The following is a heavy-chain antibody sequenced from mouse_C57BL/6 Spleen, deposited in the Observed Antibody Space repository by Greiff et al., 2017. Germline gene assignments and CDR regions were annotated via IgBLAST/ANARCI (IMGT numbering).Heavy chain of an antibody. V-gene: IGHV1-76*01. J-gene: IGHJ4*01. CDR1: GYTFTDYN. CDR2: IYPGSGNT. D-gene: IGHD2-4*01. CDR3: ARGDYDGVWDY. Sequence: QVQLQQSGAELVRPGASVKMSCKASGYTFTDYNINWVKQRPGQGLEWIGGIYPGSGNTNYNEKFKGKATLTAEKSSSTAYMQLNSLTSEDSAVXDCARGDYDGVWDYWGQGTSVTVSS.